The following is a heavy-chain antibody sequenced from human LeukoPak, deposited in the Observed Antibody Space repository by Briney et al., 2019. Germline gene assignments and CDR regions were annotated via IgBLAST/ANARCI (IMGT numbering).Heavy chain of an antibody. J-gene: IGHJ6*02. CDR3: ARGPFGXXRPARSRYYYYGMDV. CDR2: INHSGST. CDR1: GGSFSGYY. Sequence: SETLSLTCAVYGGSFSGYYWSWIRQPPGKGLEWIGEINHSGSTNYNPSLKSRVTISVDTSKNQFSLKLSSVPAADTAVYYCARGPFGXXRPARSRYYYYGMDVWGQGTTVTVSS. D-gene: IGHD3-10*01. V-gene: IGHV4-34*01.